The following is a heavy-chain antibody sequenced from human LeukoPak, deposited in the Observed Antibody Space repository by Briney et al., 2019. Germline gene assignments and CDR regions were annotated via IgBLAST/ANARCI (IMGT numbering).Heavy chain of an antibody. J-gene: IGHJ3*02. V-gene: IGHV3-49*03. Sequence: GRSLRLSCTASGFAFGVYAMSWFRDAPGKGLEWVGFIRRKAYGGTTEYDAYVKGRFTSSRDESKSIAHLQMNSLKTEDTAVYYCTVVGLWFGELLQDAFDIWGQGTMVTVAS. CDR3: TVVGLWFGELLQDAFDI. CDR1: GFAFGVYA. D-gene: IGHD3-10*01. CDR2: IRRKAYGGTT.